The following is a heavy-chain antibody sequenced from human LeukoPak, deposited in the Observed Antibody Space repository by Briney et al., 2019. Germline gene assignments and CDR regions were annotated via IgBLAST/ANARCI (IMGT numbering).Heavy chain of an antibody. Sequence: GSLRLSCAASGFTFSSYAMSWVRQAPGKGLEWIGSIYYSGSTYYNPSLKSRVTISVDTSKNQFSLKLNSVTAADTAVYYCAREKPYSGSYLREFDPWGQGTLVTVSS. CDR2: IYYSGST. D-gene: IGHD1-26*01. V-gene: IGHV4-39*07. CDR1: GFTFSSYA. J-gene: IGHJ5*02. CDR3: AREKPYSGSYLREFDP.